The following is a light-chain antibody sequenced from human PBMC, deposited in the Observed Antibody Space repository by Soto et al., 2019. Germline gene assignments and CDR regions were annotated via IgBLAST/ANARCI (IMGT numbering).Light chain of an antibody. V-gene: IGKV4-1*01. CDR1: QNVLYRSSNKSY. CDR3: QQYYNTPYT. Sequence: DIVMTQSPDFLAVSLGERATITCKSSQNVLYRSSNKSYLAWYQQRPGQHPRLLLYWASTRASGIPDRFIGSGYETDFTLTISSLQAGDEAIYHCQQYYNTPYTFGQGTTLEIK. J-gene: IGKJ2*01. CDR2: WAS.